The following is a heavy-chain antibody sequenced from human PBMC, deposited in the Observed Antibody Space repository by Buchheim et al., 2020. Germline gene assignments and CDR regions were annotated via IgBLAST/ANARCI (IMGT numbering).Heavy chain of an antibody. CDR3: ARDFLDWSRGYYLDS. CDR2: ISYDGNNK. D-gene: IGHD2-21*01. Sequence: QVQLVESGGGVVQPGRSLRLSCAASGFTFSSYAMHWVRQAPGKGLEWVAVISYDGNNKYYADSVKGRFTISRDNSNTTLSLQMNSLSAEDTAVYYCARDFLDWSRGYYLDSWRQGTL. V-gene: IGHV3-30-3*01. J-gene: IGHJ4*02. CDR1: GFTFSSYA.